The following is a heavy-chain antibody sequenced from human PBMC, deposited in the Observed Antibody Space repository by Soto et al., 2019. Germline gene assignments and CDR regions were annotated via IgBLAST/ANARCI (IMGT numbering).Heavy chain of an antibody. Sequence: SETLSLTCTVSGGSISSGGYYWSWIRQHPGKGLEWIGYIYYSGSTYYNPSLKSRVTISLDTSKNQFSLKLSSVTAADTAVYYCARSSGGNSDYWGQGTLVTVS. CDR3: ARSSGGNSDY. CDR1: GGSISSGGYY. CDR2: IYYSGST. D-gene: IGHD2-21*02. J-gene: IGHJ4*02. V-gene: IGHV4-31*03.